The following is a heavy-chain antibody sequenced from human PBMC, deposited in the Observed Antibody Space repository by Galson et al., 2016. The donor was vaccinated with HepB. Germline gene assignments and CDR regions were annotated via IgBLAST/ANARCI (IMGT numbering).Heavy chain of an antibody. CDR3: ARGSNYYFYYGMDV. CDR2: IYYTGST. CDR1: GGSISNYY. J-gene: IGHJ6*02. D-gene: IGHD5/OR15-5a*01. V-gene: IGHV4-59*01. Sequence: SGGSISNYYWSWIRQPPGKGLEWIGYIYYTGSTTPNPSLASRVTMSVDTSKNEFSLRLNSVTSADTAVYYCARGSNYYFYYGMDVWGRGTSVTVSS.